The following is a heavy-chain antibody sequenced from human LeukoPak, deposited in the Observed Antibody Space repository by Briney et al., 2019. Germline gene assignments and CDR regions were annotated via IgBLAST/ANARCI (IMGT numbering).Heavy chain of an antibody. CDR2: IWYDGSNK. CDR1: GFTFSSYG. CDR3: AREYYDYVWGSYRFYGMDV. Sequence: GRSLRHSCAASGFTFSSYGMHWVRQAPGKGLEWVAVIWYDGSNKYYADSVKGRFTISRDNSKNTLYLQMNSLRAEDTAVYYCAREYYDYVWGSYRFYGMDVWGKGTTVTVSS. V-gene: IGHV3-33*01. D-gene: IGHD3-16*02. J-gene: IGHJ6*04.